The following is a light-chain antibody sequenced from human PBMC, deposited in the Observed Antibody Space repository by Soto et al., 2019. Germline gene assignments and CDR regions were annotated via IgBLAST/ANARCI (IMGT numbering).Light chain of an antibody. CDR2: GAS. V-gene: IGKV3-20*01. CDR3: QQYGSSPPYT. J-gene: IGKJ2*01. CDR1: QRVSSSY. Sequence: EIVLTQSPGTLSLYPGERATLSCRASQRVSSSYLAWYQQKPGQAPRLLIYGASSRATGIPDRFSGSGTGTDFTLTISRLEAEDFAVYCCQQYGSSPPYTFGQGTKLEV.